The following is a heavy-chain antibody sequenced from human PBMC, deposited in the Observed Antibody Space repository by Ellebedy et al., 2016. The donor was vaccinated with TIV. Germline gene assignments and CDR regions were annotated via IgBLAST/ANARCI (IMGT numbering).Heavy chain of an antibody. J-gene: IGHJ5*02. D-gene: IGHD5-18*01. CDR2: IYYSGST. V-gene: IGHV4-39*07. CDR1: GGSISSSSYY. Sequence: SETLSLXXTVSGGSISSSSYYWGWIRQPPGKGLEWIGSIYYSGSTYYNPSLKSRVTISVDTSKNQFSLKLSSVTAADTAVYYCARGGLAMVARNWFDPWGQGTLVTVSS. CDR3: ARGGLAMVARNWFDP.